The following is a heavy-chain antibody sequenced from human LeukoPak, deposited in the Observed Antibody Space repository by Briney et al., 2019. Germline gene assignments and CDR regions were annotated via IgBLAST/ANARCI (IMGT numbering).Heavy chain of an antibody. D-gene: IGHD6-13*01. J-gene: IGHJ4*02. CDR3: ARWRYSSSWFLSYYFDY. CDR1: GGSISSYY. V-gene: IGHV4-59*01. CDR2: IYYSGST. Sequence: SETLSLTCTVSGGSISSYYWSWIRQPPGKGLEWIGYIYYSGSTNYNPSLKSRVTISVDTSKNQFSLKLSSVTAADTALYYCARWRYSSSWFLSYYFDYWGQGTLVTVSS.